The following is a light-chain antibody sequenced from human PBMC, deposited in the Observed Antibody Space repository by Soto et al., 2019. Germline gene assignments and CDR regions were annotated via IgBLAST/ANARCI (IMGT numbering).Light chain of an antibody. V-gene: IGLV1-44*01. J-gene: IGLJ2*01. CDR3: ATWDDSLNGGL. CDR2: RHN. CDR1: SSNIGSNA. Sequence: QSALTQPPSASGTPGQRVTISCSGSSSNIGSNAVNWYQQLPGTAPKLLIYRHNQRPSGVPDRFSGSKSGTSASLAISGLQSEDEGDYYCATWDDSLNGGLFGGGTKVTVL.